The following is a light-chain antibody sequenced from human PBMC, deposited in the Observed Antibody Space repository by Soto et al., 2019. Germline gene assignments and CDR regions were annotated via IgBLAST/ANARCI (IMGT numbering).Light chain of an antibody. V-gene: IGKV1-33*01. CDR3: QQYDSLSIT. CDR2: DSS. J-gene: IGKJ5*01. CDR1: QDISNY. Sequence: DIQMTQSPSFLSASVGDRVTITCQASQDISNYLNWYQLKPGKAPKLLIYDSSNLETGVPSRFSGSGSGTDFSFTISGLQPEDIAAYYCQQYDSLSITFGQGTRLEIK.